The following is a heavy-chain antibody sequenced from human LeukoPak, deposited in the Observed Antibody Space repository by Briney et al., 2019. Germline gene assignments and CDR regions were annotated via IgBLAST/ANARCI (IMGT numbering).Heavy chain of an antibody. V-gene: IGHV4-59*08. CDR3: ARVGKGVDV. CDR1: GGSISSYY. CDR2: IYYSGST. J-gene: IGHJ6*02. D-gene: IGHD4-23*01. Sequence: SETLSLTCTVSGGSISSYYWSWIRQPPGKGLEWIGYIYYSGSTNYNPSLKSRATISVDTSKNQFSLKLSSVTAADTAVYYCARVGKGVDVWGQGTTVTVSS.